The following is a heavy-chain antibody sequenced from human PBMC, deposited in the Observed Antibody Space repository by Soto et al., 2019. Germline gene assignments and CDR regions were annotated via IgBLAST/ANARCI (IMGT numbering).Heavy chain of an antibody. Sequence: QLQLQESGPGLVKPSETLSLTCTVSGGSISSSSYYWGWIRQPPGKGLEWIGSIYYSGSTYYNPSLKRRVHRSVDTSKNPLPLKLSSVAAAGTAVYYCARITPLKDYWGQGTLVTVSS. D-gene: IGHD1-20*01. CDR1: GGSISSSSYY. V-gene: IGHV4-39*01. CDR2: IYYSGST. J-gene: IGHJ4*02. CDR3: ARITPLKDY.